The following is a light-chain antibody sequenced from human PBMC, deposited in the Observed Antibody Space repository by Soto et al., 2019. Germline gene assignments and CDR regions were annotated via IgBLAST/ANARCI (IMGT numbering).Light chain of an antibody. V-gene: IGKV1-5*03. CDR1: QSISTW. Sequence: DIQMTQSPSTLSASVGDRVTITCRASQSISTWLAWYQQRPGRAPKLLIYYASSLETGVPSRFSGSGSGTEFTLTITSLQPDDFATYYCQHYNTYPYTSGQGTKLEIK. CDR2: YAS. CDR3: QHYNTYPYT. J-gene: IGKJ2*01.